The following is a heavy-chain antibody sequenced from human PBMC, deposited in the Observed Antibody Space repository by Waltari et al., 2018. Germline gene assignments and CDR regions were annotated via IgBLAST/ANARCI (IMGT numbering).Heavy chain of an antibody. J-gene: IGHJ5*02. CDR3: ARTMVYAILNWFDP. CDR2: INHSGST. D-gene: IGHD2-8*01. Sequence: QVQLQQWGAGLLKPSATLSLTCAVYGGSFSGYYWNWTRQPPGKGLELIGEINHSGSTNYNPSLKGRVTISVDTSKNQFSLKLSSVTAADTAVYYCARTMVYAILNWFDPWGQGTLVTVSS. V-gene: IGHV4-34*01. CDR1: GGSFSGYY.